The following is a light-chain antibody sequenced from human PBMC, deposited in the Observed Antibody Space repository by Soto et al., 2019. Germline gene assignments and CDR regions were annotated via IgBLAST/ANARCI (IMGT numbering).Light chain of an antibody. Sequence: DVQMTQSPSTLSASVGDSVTITCRASQSIAASLAWYQLKPGEAPKLLIYDVSNLESGVPSRFSSSGSGTEFSLTIRSLHPDDFATYYCQQYDYSRTFGQGTKVEIK. CDR2: DVS. J-gene: IGKJ1*01. CDR1: QSIAAS. CDR3: QQYDYSRT. V-gene: IGKV1-5*01.